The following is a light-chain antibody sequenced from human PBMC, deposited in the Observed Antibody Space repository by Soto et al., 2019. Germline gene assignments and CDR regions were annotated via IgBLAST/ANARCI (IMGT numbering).Light chain of an antibody. CDR2: EVS. CDR1: SSDVGDYNY. V-gene: IGLV2-14*01. Sequence: QSALTQPASVSGSPGQSITISCTGTSSDVGDYNYVSWYQHHPDKVPKLMIYEVSNRPSGVSNRFSGSKSGNTASLTISGLQAEDEADYYSSSYTTSSTWVFGGGTKLTVL. CDR3: SSYTTSSTWV. J-gene: IGLJ3*02.